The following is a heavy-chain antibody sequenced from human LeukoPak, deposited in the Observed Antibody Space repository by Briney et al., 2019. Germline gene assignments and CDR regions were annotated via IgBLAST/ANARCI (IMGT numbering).Heavy chain of an antibody. Sequence: SETLSLTCTVSGGSISSYYWSWIRQPPGKGLEWIGYIYYSGSTNYNPSLKSRVTISVDTSKNQFSLKLSSVTAADTAVYYCARRHPSLDYYDSSGYSPAVYDYWGQGTLVTVSS. D-gene: IGHD3-22*01. J-gene: IGHJ4*02. CDR3: ARRHPSLDYYDSSGYSPAVYDY. V-gene: IGHV4-59*01. CDR2: IYYSGST. CDR1: GGSISSYY.